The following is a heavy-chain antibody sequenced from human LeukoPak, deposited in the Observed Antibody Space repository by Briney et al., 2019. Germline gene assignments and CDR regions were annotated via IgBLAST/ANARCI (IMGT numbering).Heavy chain of an antibody. D-gene: IGHD2-2*01. Sequence: GGPLRLSCAASGFTFSSYGMHWVRQAPGKGLEWVAFIRHDGTNKYYADSVKGRFTISRDNSKNTLYLQMNSLRAEDTAVCYCAKGEYHLPYNYYYYYMDVWGRGTTVTVSS. CDR1: GFTFSSYG. CDR2: IRHDGTNK. J-gene: IGHJ6*03. CDR3: AKGEYHLPYNYYYYYMDV. V-gene: IGHV3-30*02.